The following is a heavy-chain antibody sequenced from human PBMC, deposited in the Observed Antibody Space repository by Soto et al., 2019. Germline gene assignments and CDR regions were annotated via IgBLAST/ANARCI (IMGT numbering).Heavy chain of an antibody. CDR1: GFTFSSYA. CDR2: ISYDGSNK. Sequence: QVQLVESGGGVVQPGRSLRLSCAASGFTFSSYAMHWVRQAPGKGLEWVTVISYDGSNKYYADSVKGRFTISRDNSKNTLYLQMNSLRAEDTAVYYCARDGGMTTVTTKYYYGMDVWGQGTMVTVSS. CDR3: ARDGGMTTVTTKYYYGMDV. V-gene: IGHV3-30-3*01. D-gene: IGHD4-17*01. J-gene: IGHJ6*02.